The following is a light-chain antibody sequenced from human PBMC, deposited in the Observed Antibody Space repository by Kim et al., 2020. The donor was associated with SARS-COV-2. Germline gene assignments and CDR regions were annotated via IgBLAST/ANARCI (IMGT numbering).Light chain of an antibody. CDR2: WAS. CDR1: QSVLYSSNNKNY. J-gene: IGKJ2*01. CDR3: QQYYSTPYT. V-gene: IGKV4-1*01. Sequence: DFVMTQSPDSLAVSLGERVTINCKSSQSVLYSSNNKNYLAWYQQKPGQPPKLLIYWASTRESGVPDRFSGSGSGTDFTLTISSLQAEDVAVYYCQQYYSTPYTFGQGTKLEI.